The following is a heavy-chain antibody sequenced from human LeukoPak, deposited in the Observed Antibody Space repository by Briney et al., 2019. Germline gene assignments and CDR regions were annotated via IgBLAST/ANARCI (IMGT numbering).Heavy chain of an antibody. Sequence: GGSLRLSCAASGFTFSSYAMHWVRQAPGKGLEWVAVISYDGSNKYYADSAKGRFTISRDNSKNTLYLQMNSLRAEDTAVYYCARDLSPRGYSYGYLNYWGQGTLVTVSS. D-gene: IGHD5-18*01. CDR3: ARDLSPRGYSYGYLNY. V-gene: IGHV3-30*04. CDR2: ISYDGSNK. J-gene: IGHJ4*02. CDR1: GFTFSSYA.